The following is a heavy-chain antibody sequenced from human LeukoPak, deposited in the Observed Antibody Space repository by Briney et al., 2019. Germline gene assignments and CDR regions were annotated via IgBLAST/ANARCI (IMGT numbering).Heavy chain of an antibody. V-gene: IGHV3-21*01. Sequence: GGPLRLSCAPSGFTFSSYSMNWVRQAPGKGLEWVSSISSSSSYIYYADSVKGRFPITRDNANNSLYLQMNRLRAEDTAVYFCARDGEYSSSSYFDYWGQGTLVTVSS. CDR3: ARDGEYSSSSYFDY. D-gene: IGHD6-6*01. CDR1: GFTFSSYS. CDR2: ISSSSSYI. J-gene: IGHJ4*02.